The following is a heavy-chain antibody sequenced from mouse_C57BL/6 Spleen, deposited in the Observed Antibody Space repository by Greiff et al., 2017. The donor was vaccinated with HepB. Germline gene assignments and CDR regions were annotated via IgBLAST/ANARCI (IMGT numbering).Heavy chain of an antibody. CDR1: GFTFSSYA. V-gene: IGHV5-4*01. Sequence: EVQWVESGGGLVKPGGSLKLSCAASGFTFSSYAMSWVRQTPEKRLEWVATISDGGSYTYYPDNVKGRFTISRDNAKNNLYLQMSHLKSEDTAMYYCARQYYGSTYFDYWGQGTTLTVSS. CDR3: ARQYYGSTYFDY. D-gene: IGHD1-1*01. J-gene: IGHJ2*01. CDR2: ISDGGSYT.